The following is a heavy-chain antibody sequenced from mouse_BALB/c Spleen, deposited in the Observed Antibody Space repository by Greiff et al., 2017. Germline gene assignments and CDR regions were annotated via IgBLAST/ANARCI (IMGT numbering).Heavy chain of an antibody. D-gene: IGHD1-1*01. J-gene: IGHJ4*01. V-gene: IGHV2-9-2*01. CDR3: VRDRTTVVATDYYAMDY. CDR2: IWTGGGT. CDR1: GFSLTSYD. Sequence: QVQLQQSGPGLVAPSQSLSITCTVSGFSLTSYDISWIRQPPGKGLEWLGVIWTGGGTNYNSAFMSRLSISKDNSKSQVFLKMNSLQTDDTAIYYCVRDRTTVVATDYYAMDYWGQGTSVTVSS.